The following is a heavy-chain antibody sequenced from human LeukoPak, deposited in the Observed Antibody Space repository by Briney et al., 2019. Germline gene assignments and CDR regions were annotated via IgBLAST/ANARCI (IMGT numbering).Heavy chain of an antibody. CDR2: ITSGSDAI. V-gene: IGHV3-48*01. CDR3: ARDPPRCYDY. Sequence: PGGSLRLSCAASGFTFSSYSMNWVRQAPGKGLEWVSHITSGSDAIYYADSVKGRFTISRDNAKNSLYLQMSSLRAEDTAVYYCARDPPRCYDYWGQGTLVTVSS. J-gene: IGHJ4*02. D-gene: IGHD4/OR15-4a*01. CDR1: GFTFSSYS.